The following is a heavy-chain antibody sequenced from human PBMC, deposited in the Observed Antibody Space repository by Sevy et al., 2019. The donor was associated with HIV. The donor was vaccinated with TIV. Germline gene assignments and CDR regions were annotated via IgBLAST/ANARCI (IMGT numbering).Heavy chain of an antibody. CDR3: ARDSMDYYDSSGFYYYYGMDV. V-gene: IGHV3-48*02. D-gene: IGHD3-22*01. J-gene: IGHJ6*02. Sequence: GGSLRLSCAASGFTFSSYSMNWVRQAPGKGLEWVSYISSSSSTIYYADSVKGRFTISRDNAKNSLYLQMNSLRDEDTAVYYCARDSMDYYDSSGFYYYYGMDVWVQGTTVTVSS. CDR2: ISSSSSTI. CDR1: GFTFSSYS.